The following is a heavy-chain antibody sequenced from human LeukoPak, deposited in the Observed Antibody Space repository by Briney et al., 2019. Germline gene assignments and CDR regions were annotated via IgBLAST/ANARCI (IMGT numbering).Heavy chain of an antibody. V-gene: IGHV3-15*01. Sequence: GGSLRLSCAASGFTFSNAWMSWVRQAPGKGLEWVGHIKSKTDGGTTDYAAPVKGRFTTSRDDSKHTLFLQMNSLRTEDTGVYYCTTYVEDVIGQWLVRSDYWGQGTLVTVSS. J-gene: IGHJ4*02. CDR1: GFTFSNAW. CDR2: IKSKTDGGTT. D-gene: IGHD6-19*01. CDR3: TTYVEDVIGQWLVRSDY.